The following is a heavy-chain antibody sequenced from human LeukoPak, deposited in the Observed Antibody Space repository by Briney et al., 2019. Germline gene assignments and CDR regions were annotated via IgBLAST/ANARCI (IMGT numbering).Heavy chain of an antibody. CDR3: ARLVYDSTFYYYYYMDV. CDR2: IYTSGST. V-gene: IGHV4-4*09. CDR1: GGSISSYY. Sequence: PSETLSLTCTVSGGSISSYYWSWIRQPPGKGLEWIGYIYTSGSTNYNPSLKSRVTIPVDTSKNQFSLKLSSVTAADTAVYYCARLVYDSTFYYYYYMDVWGKGTTVTVSS. D-gene: IGHD3-3*01. J-gene: IGHJ6*03.